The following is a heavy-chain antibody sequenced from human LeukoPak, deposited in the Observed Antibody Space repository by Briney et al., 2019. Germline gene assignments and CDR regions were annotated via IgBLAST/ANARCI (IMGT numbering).Heavy chain of an antibody. CDR2: INPNSGGT. CDR3: ARDFVGYSYGYDY. CDR1: GYTFTGYY. Sequence: ASVKVSCKASGYTFTGYYMHWVRQAPGQGREWRGWINPNSGGTNYAKKFQGRVTMTRDTSINTAYMELSRLRSDATAVYYCARDFVGYSYGYDYWGQGTLVTVSS. J-gene: IGHJ4*02. V-gene: IGHV1-2*02. D-gene: IGHD5-18*01.